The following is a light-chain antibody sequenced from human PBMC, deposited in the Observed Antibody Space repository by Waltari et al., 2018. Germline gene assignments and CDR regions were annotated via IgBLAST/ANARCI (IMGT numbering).Light chain of an antibody. CDR3: QQYYNWPPT. V-gene: IGKV3-15*01. CDR1: QSVSSK. J-gene: IGKJ1*01. CDR2: DAS. Sequence: EVVMTQSPATLSVSPGERATLSCRASQSVSSKLAWYQQRPGQAPRLLIYDASTRATGIPARFSGSGSGTEFTLTISSLQSEDFAVYCCQQYYNWPPTFGQGTKVEIK.